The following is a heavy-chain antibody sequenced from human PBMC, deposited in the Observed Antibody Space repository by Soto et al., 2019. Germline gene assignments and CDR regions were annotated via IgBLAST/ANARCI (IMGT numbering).Heavy chain of an antibody. J-gene: IGHJ6*02. D-gene: IGHD5-18*01. CDR3: ARDKNTGIYYYYYYGMDV. CDR2: IWYDGSNK. CDR1: GFTFSSYG. Sequence: GGSLRLSCAASGFTFSSYGMHWVRQAPGKGLEWVAVIWYDGSNKYYEDSVKGRFTISRDNSKNTLYLQMNSLRAEDTAVYYCARDKNTGIYYYYYYGMDVWGQGTTVTVSS. V-gene: IGHV3-33*01.